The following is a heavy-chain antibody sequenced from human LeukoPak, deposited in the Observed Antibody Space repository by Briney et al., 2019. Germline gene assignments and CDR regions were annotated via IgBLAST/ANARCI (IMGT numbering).Heavy chain of an antibody. CDR3: AKVGYSYGRAFDY. CDR1: GFTFDDYA. J-gene: IGHJ4*02. Sequence: PGRSLRLSCAASGFTFDDYAMHWVRQAPGKGLEWVSGISWNSGSIGYADSVKGRFTISRDNAKNSLYLQMNSLRAEDTALYYCAKVGYSYGRAFDYWGQGTLVTVSS. CDR2: ISWNSGSI. V-gene: IGHV3-9*01. D-gene: IGHD5-18*01.